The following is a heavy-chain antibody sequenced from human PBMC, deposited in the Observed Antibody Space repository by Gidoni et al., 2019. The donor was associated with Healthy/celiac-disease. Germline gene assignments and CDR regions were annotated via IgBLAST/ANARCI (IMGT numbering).Heavy chain of an antibody. CDR3: AKDTLPRMTYNWFDP. J-gene: IGHJ5*02. CDR1: GFPFSSYA. CDR2: ISGSGGST. V-gene: IGHV3-23*01. D-gene: IGHD2-15*01. Sequence: EVQLLEAGGGLVQPGGSLRLSCAASGFPFSSYAMSWVRQAPGKGLEWCSAISGSGGSTYYADSGKGRFTNSRDNAKNTLYLQMNSLRAEDTAVYYCAKDTLPRMTYNWFDPWGQGTLVTVSS.